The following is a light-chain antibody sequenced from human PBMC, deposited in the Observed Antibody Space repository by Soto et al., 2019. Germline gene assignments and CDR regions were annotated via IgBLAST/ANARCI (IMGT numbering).Light chain of an antibody. CDR1: NIGSKS. J-gene: IGLJ2*01. Sequence: CELTRPPPGSVAPGERARISRGGKNIGSKSVHWYQQKPGQAPVLVIYYDSDRPSGIPERFSGSNSGNTATLTISRVEAGDEADYYCQVWDSSSDHVVFGGGTKVTVL. CDR3: QVWDSSSDHVV. CDR2: YDS. V-gene: IGLV3-21*04.